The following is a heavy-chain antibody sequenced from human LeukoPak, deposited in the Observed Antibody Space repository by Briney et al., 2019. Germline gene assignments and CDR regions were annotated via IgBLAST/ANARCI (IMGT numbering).Heavy chain of an antibody. V-gene: IGHV1-18*01. D-gene: IGHD6-19*01. J-gene: IGHJ4*02. CDR2: ISAYNGNT. Sequence: ASVKVSCKASGYTFTSYGISWVRQAPGQGLEWMGWISAYNGNTNYAQKLQGRVTMTTDTSTSTAYMELRSLRSNDTAVYYCARDRRAVAGSGFDYWGQGTLVTVSS. CDR3: ARDRRAVAGSGFDY. CDR1: GYTFTSYG.